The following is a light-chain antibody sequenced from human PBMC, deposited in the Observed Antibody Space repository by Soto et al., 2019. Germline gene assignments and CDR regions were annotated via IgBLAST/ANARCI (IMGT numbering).Light chain of an antibody. CDR3: QQYNNWPFIT. V-gene: IGKV3D-15*01. J-gene: IGKJ5*01. CDR2: GAS. CDR1: QTVRNN. Sequence: EIVLTQSPAALSLSPGERATLSCRASQTVRNNLAWYQQRPGQAPRLLIYGASNRATGIPDRFSGSGSGTEFTLSISSLQSEDFAVYYCQQYNNWPFITFGQGTRLEIK.